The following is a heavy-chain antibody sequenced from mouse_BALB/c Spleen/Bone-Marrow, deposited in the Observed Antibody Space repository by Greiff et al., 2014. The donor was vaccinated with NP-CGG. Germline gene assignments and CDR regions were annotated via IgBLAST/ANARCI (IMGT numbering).Heavy chain of an antibody. Sequence: VQLQESGAELVRPGTSVKVSCKASGYAFTNYWIEWIKQRPGQGLEWIGVINPGSGSINYNEKFKGKATLTADKSSSTAYMQLSSLTSDDSAVYFCARELVRGMDYWGQGTSVTVSS. CDR2: INPGSGSI. CDR1: GYAFTNYW. CDR3: ARELVRGMDY. D-gene: IGHD1-1*01. J-gene: IGHJ4*01. V-gene: IGHV1-54*01.